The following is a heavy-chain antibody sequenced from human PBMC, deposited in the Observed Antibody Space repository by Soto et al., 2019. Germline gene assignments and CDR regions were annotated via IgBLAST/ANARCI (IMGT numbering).Heavy chain of an antibody. D-gene: IGHD4-4*01. CDR3: ARHRPPLTKPYYYYYMDV. CDR2: VYYSGST. Sequence: LSLTCTVSGGSISSSSYYWGWIHQPPGKGLEWIGSVYYSGSTYYNPSLKSRVTISVDTSKNQFSLKLSSVTAADTAVYYCARHRPPLTKPYYYYYMDVWGKGTTVTVSS. CDR1: GGSISSSSYY. V-gene: IGHV4-39*01. J-gene: IGHJ6*03.